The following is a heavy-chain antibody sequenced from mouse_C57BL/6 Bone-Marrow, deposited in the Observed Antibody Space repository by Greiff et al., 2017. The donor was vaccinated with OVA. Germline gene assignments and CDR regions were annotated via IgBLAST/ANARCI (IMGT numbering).Heavy chain of an antibody. CDR3: ARKGGDYVYFDY. CDR2: IYPGSGNT. D-gene: IGHD2-4*01. J-gene: IGHJ2*01. Sequence: QVQLQQSGAELVRPGASVKLSCKASGYTFTDYYINWVKQRPGQGLEWIARIYPGSGNTYYNEKFTGKATLTAENSSSTAYMQLSSLTSEGSAVYFCARKGGDYVYFDYWGQGTTLAVSS. CDR1: GYTFTDYY. V-gene: IGHV1-76*01.